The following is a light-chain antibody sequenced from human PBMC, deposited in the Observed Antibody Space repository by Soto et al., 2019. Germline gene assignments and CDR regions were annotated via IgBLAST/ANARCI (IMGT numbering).Light chain of an antibody. Sequence: SYELTQPPSVSVSPGQTASITCSGDKLGDKYVCWYQQKPGQSPVLIIYQDKKRPSGIPERFSGSNSGNTATLTISGTQAMDEADYYCQAWDISTVIFGGGTKLTVL. CDR3: QAWDISTVI. CDR2: QDK. V-gene: IGLV3-1*01. J-gene: IGLJ2*01. CDR1: KLGDKY.